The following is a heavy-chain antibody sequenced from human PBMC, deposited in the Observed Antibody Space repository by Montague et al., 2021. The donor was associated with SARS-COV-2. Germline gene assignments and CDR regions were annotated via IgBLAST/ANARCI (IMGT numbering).Heavy chain of an antibody. CDR1: GFTFTHYE. Sequence: SLRLSCAASGFTFTHYEMNWVRQALGKGLDWVSCIRCSGSIINYADSVKGRFTISRDAAKNSLYLQMNSLRAEDTAVYYCARAWEYCSSAGCYDVYYGMDDWGQGTTVTVSS. J-gene: IGHJ6*02. CDR2: IRCSGSII. D-gene: IGHD2-2*01. CDR3: ARAWEYCSSAGCYDVYYGMDD. V-gene: IGHV3-48*03.